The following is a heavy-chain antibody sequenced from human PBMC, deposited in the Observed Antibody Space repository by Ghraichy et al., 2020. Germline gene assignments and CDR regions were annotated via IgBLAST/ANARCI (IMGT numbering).Heavy chain of an antibody. D-gene: IGHD2-15*01. CDR1: GFTFSSYV. Sequence: GGSLRLSCAASGFTFSSYVMHWVRQAPGRGLEYVSTISHDGYITYYASSVKGRFTISRDNSKNTLYLQMGSLGAEDMAVYYCARSLPVGAATRSAFDMWGRGTKVTVSS. CDR2: ISHDGYIT. CDR3: ARSLPVGAATRSAFDM. V-gene: IGHV3-64*01. J-gene: IGHJ3*02.